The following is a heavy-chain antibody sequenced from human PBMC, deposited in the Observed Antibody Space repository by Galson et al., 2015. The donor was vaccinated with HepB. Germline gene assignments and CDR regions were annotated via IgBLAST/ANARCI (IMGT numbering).Heavy chain of an antibody. D-gene: IGHD2-15*01. J-gene: IGHJ6*02. Sequence: SLRLSCAASGFTFDDYAMHWVRQAPGKGLEWVSGISWNSGSIGYADSVKGRFTISRDNAKNSLYLQMNSLRAEDTAVYYCARDCLYCSGGSCYYVKCYYYYGMDVWGQGTTVTVSS. CDR1: GFTFDDYA. CDR2: ISWNSGSI. CDR3: ARDCLYCSGGSCYYVKCYYYYGMDV. V-gene: IGHV3-9*01.